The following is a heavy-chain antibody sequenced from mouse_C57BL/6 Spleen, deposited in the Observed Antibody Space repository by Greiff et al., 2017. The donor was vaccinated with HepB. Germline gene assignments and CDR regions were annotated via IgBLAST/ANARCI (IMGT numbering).Heavy chain of an antibody. CDR1: GFNIKDYY. CDR2: IDPEDGET. CDR3: SRWGTTGVEGCYIDV. J-gene: IGHJ1*03. Sequence: VQLKESGAELVKPGASVKLSCTASGFNIKDYYMHWVKQRTEQGLEWIGRIDPEDGETKYAPKFQGKATITADTSSNTAYLQLSSLTSGDTAVYYCSRWGTTGVEGCYIDVWGTGTTVTVSS. D-gene: IGHD1-1*01. V-gene: IGHV14-2*01.